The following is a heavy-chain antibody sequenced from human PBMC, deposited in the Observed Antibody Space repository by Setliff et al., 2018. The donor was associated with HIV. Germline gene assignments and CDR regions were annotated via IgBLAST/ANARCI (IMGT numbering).Heavy chain of an antibody. J-gene: IGHJ4*02. CDR2: IYNRGYT. CDR3: ARVYYDILTGYGYFDD. V-gene: IGHV4-31*03. CDR1: GGSIMSDGYY. Sequence: SETLSLTCTVSGGSIMSDGYYWSWIRQRPGKGLEWIGYIYNRGYTYYNPSLKSRVTTSIDTSQNQFSLRLSSVTVADTAVYYCARVYYDILTGYGYFDDWGQGTLVTVSS. D-gene: IGHD3-9*01.